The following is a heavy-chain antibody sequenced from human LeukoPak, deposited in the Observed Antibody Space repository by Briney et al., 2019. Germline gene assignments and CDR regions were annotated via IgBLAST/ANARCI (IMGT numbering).Heavy chain of an antibody. V-gene: IGHV3-23*01. J-gene: IGHJ4*02. CDR2: SGSGGDT. CDR1: GFTFSSYA. Sequence: GGSLRLSCAASGFTFSSYAMNWVRQAPGKGLEWVSISGSGGDTYYADSVKGRFTISRDNSKNTLYLQMNSLRAEDTAVYYCAKARVATYGTYYFDYWGQGTLVTVSS. D-gene: IGHD1-1*01. CDR3: AKARVATYGTYYFDY.